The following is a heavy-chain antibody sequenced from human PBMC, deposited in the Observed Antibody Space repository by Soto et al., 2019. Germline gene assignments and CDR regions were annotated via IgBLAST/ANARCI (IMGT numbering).Heavy chain of an antibody. CDR3: ARRGYCSGGSCYSIDY. J-gene: IGHJ4*02. CDR1: GGSFSGYY. Sequence: QVQLQQWGAGLLKPSETLSLTCAVYGGSFSGYYWSWIRQPPGKGLEWIGEINHSGSTNYNPSLKSRVTISVDTSKNQFSLKLSSVTAADTAVYYCARRGYCSGGSCYSIDYWGQGTLVTVSS. V-gene: IGHV4-34*01. D-gene: IGHD2-15*01. CDR2: INHSGST.